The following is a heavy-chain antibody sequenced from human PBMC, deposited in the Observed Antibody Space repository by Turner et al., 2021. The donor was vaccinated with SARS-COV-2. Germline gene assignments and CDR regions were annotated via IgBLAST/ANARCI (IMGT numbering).Heavy chain of an antibody. Sequence: EVQLVESGGGFILPGGSLRLPCAASGFTVSSNYMGWVRQAPGKGLEWVSVIYSGGSTYYADSVKGRFTISRDNSKNTLYLQMNSLRAEDTAVYYCARVGSYGRRDVDYWGQGTLVTVSS. D-gene: IGHD5-18*01. CDR2: IYSGGST. V-gene: IGHV3-53*01. J-gene: IGHJ4*02. CDR1: GFTVSSNY. CDR3: ARVGSYGRRDVDY.